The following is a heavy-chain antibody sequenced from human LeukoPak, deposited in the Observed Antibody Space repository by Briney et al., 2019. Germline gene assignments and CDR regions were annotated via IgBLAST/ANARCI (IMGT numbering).Heavy chain of an antibody. Sequence: SETLSLTCTVSGGSISSSSYYWGWIRQPPGKGLEWIGSIYYSGSTYYNPSLKSRVTISVDTSKNQFSLKLSSVTVADTAVYYCARLSDYYDSSGYYFGPQQYYFDYWGQGTLVTVSS. D-gene: IGHD3-22*01. CDR1: GGSISSSSYY. CDR3: ARLSDYYDSSGYYFGPQQYYFDY. V-gene: IGHV4-39*01. CDR2: IYYSGST. J-gene: IGHJ4*02.